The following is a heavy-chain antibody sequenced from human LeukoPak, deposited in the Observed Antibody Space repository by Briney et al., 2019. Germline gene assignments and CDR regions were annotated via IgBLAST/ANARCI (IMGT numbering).Heavy chain of an antibody. CDR1: GFTFRSYW. V-gene: IGHV3-74*01. Sequence: GGSLRLSCAASGFTFRSYWMHWVRQAPGKGLMWVSRIKHDGSGASYADSVKGRFTISRDNAKNTLYLGMNNLRAEDTAVYYCARDSSTSFWGWGQGTLVTVSS. CDR2: IKHDGSGA. J-gene: IGHJ4*02. CDR3: ARDSSTSFWG. D-gene: IGHD2/OR15-2a*01.